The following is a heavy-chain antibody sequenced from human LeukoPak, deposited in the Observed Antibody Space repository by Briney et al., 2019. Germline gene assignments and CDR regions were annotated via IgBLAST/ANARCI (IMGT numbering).Heavy chain of an antibody. V-gene: IGHV3-64*01. CDR3: AREKVPDYYYYYMDV. Sequence: GGSLRLSCAASGFTFSSYAMHWVRQAPGKGLEYVSAISSNGGSTYYANSVKGRFTISRDNSKNTLYLQMNSLRAEDTAVYYCAREKVPDYYYYYMDVWGKGTTVTVSS. CDR1: GFTFSSYA. CDR2: ISSNGGST. D-gene: IGHD2-2*01. J-gene: IGHJ6*03.